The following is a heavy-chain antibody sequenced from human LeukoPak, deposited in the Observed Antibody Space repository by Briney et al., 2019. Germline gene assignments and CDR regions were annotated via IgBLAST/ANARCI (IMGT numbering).Heavy chain of an antibody. D-gene: IGHD4/OR15-4a*01. CDR2: IYYNGST. CDR3: ARDRTMLPLDV. Sequence: SETLSLTCTVSGGSISSGGYYWSWIRQHPGKGLEWIGYIYYNGSTYYNPSLKSRVTISVDTSKNQFSLKLSSVTAADTAVYYCARDRTMLPLDVWGQGTTVTVSS. V-gene: IGHV4-31*03. CDR1: GGSISSGGYY. J-gene: IGHJ6*02.